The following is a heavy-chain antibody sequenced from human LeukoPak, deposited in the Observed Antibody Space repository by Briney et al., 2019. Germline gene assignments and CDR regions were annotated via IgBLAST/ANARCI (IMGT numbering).Heavy chain of an antibody. V-gene: IGHV1-69*04. Sequence: SVKVSCKASGGTFSSYAISWVRQAPGQGLEWMGRIIPILGIANYAQKFQGRVTITADKSTSTAYMELSSLRSEGTAVYYCARDRGGSYSMDYWGQGTLVTVSS. CDR2: IIPILGIA. D-gene: IGHD1-26*01. CDR3: ARDRGGSYSMDY. J-gene: IGHJ4*02. CDR1: GGTFSSYA.